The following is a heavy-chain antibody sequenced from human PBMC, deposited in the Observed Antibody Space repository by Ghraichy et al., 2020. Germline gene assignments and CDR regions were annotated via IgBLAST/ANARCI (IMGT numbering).Heavy chain of an antibody. D-gene: IGHD3-22*01. CDR3: ARSSTGVTMKVLTPNNHYGMDV. Sequence: SVKVSCKASGGTFSRYNINWVRQAPGQGLEWMGGIIPMFATPNYAQKFQGRVTISADESTSIVFMELSSLRSEDTAVYYCARSSTGVTMKVLTPNNHYGMDVWGQGTTVTVSS. V-gene: IGHV1-69*13. J-gene: IGHJ6*02. CDR1: GGTFSRYN. CDR2: IIPMFATP.